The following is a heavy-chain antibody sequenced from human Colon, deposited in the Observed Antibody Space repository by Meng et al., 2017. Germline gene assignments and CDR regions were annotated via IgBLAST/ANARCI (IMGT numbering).Heavy chain of an antibody. CDR1: CGSISNGFFF. CDR2: VSHTGST. J-gene: IGHJ4*02. Sequence: QVQLQESGPGLVTPSQTLSLTCTVSCGSISNGFFFWSWIRQHPLKGLEWIGSVSHTGSTSYNPSIQSLVTISRDTPKNQFSLNLTSVTAADTAVYFCARGSGTLRHFDYWGQGTLVTVSS. V-gene: IGHV4-31*01. D-gene: IGHD1-26*01. CDR3: ARGSGTLRHFDY.